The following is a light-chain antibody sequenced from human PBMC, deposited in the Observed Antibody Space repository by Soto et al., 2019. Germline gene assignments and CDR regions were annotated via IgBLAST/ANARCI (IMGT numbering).Light chain of an antibody. Sequence: DIPMTQSPSTLSASVGDRVTITCRASRRVSPWLAGYQQKPGKAPKILIYKASSLEPGVPSRCSGSDSGTEFTLTISSLQPDDFATYFCQQYKTYSRTFGPGTKLEIK. V-gene: IGKV1-5*03. J-gene: IGKJ2*01. CDR3: QQYKTYSRT. CDR1: RRVSPW. CDR2: KAS.